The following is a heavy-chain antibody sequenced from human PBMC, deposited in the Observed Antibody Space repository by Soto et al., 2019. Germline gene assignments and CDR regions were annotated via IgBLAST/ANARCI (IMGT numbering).Heavy chain of an antibody. Sequence: ASVKVSCKVSGYTLTELSMHWVRQAPGKGLEWMGGFDPEDGETIYAQKFQGRVTMTEDTSTDTAYMELSSLRSEDTAVYYCATAGDGSGWRQYYYYYGMDVWGQGTTVTVSS. D-gene: IGHD6-19*01. J-gene: IGHJ6*02. V-gene: IGHV1-24*01. CDR3: ATAGDGSGWRQYYYYYGMDV. CDR2: FDPEDGET. CDR1: GYTLTELS.